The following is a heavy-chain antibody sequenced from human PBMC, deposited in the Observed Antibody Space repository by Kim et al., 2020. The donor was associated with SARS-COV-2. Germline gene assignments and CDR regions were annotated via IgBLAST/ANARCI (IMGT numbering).Heavy chain of an antibody. CDR3: ARDYRNKGMDV. J-gene: IGHJ6*02. CDR2: ITGTGTTI. CDR1: GFPLSDYY. D-gene: IGHD4-4*01. V-gene: IGHV3-11*01. Sequence: GGSLRLSRVASGFPLSDYYMTWIRQAPGKGLEWVSYITGTGTTIYYADSVKGRFTISRDNAKNSLYLEMNSLRAEDTAMYYCARDYRNKGMDVWGQGTTVTVSS.